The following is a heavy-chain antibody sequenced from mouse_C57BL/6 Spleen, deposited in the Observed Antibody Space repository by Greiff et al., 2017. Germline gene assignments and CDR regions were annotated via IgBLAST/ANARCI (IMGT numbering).Heavy chain of an antibody. V-gene: IGHV1-55*01. Sequence: QVQLQQPGAELVKPGASVKMSCKASGYTFTSYWITWVKQGPGQGLEWIGDIYPGSGSTNYNEKFKSKATLTVDTSSSTAYMQLSSLTSEDSAVYYCARGDDGYYGYAMDYWGQGTSVTVSS. J-gene: IGHJ4*01. CDR2: IYPGSGST. D-gene: IGHD2-3*01. CDR1: GYTFTSYW. CDR3: ARGDDGYYGYAMDY.